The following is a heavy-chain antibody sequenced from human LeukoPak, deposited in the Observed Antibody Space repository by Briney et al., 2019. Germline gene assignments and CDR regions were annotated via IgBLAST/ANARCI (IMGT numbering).Heavy chain of an antibody. J-gene: IGHJ4*02. CDR1: GFTFSSYS. Sequence: GGSLRLSCAASGFTFSSYSMNWVRQAPGKGLEWVSSISSSSSYIYYADSVKGRFTISRDNAKNSLYLQMNSLRAEDTAVYYCARDRGFGEFLSDYWGQGTLVTVSS. D-gene: IGHD3-10*01. V-gene: IGHV3-21*01. CDR3: ARDRGFGEFLSDY. CDR2: ISSSSSYI.